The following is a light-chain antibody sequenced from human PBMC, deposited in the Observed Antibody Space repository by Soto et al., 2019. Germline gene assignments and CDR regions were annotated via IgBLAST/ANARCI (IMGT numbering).Light chain of an antibody. CDR1: QSVNGN. Sequence: EIVMTQSPATLSVFPGERATLSCRASQSVNGNLAWYQQRRGQAPRLLIYGASTRATGIPARFSGSGSGTEFALTISSLPSEDFAIYYCQQYHNWPRTFGQGPKVEIK. CDR2: GAS. J-gene: IGKJ1*01. V-gene: IGKV3-15*01. CDR3: QQYHNWPRT.